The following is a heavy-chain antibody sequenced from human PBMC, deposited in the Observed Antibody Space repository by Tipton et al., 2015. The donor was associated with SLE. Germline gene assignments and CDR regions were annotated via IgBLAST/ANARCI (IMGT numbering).Heavy chain of an antibody. J-gene: IGHJ4*02. Sequence: TLSLTCSVSGGSINNYYWNWIRQTQGKGLEWIGYIYSSGGTDYNPSLKSRLTISVETSKNQFSLKLTSVTAADTAVYYCARGQHQFGRFDYWGQGTLVTVSS. CDR2: IYSSGGT. D-gene: IGHD3/OR15-3a*01. V-gene: IGHV4-4*08. CDR1: GGSINNYY. CDR3: ARGQHQFGRFDY.